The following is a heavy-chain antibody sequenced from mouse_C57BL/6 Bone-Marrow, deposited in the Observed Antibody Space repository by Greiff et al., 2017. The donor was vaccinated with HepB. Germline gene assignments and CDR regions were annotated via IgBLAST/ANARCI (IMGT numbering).Heavy chain of an antibody. CDR1: GYTFTSYW. Sequence: QVQLQQPGAELVRPGTSVKLSCKASGYTFTSYWMHWVKQRPGQGLEWIGVIDPSDSYTNYNQKFKGKATLTVDTSSSTAYMQLSSLTSEDSAVYYCARLLRNAMDYWGQGTSVTVSS. CDR3: ARLLRNAMDY. V-gene: IGHV1-59*01. D-gene: IGHD2-1*01. J-gene: IGHJ4*01. CDR2: IDPSDSYT.